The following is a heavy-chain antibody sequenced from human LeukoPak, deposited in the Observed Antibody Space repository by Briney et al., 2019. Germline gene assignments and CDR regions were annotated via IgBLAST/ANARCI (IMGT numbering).Heavy chain of an antibody. CDR3: ARAVEVGARTQGLFDY. V-gene: IGHV1-69*13. Sequence: GASVKVSCKASGGTFSSYAISWVRQAPGQGLEWMGGIIPIFGTANYAQKFQGRVTITADESTSTAYMELSSLRSEDTAVYYCARAVEVGARTQGLFDYWGQGTLVTVSS. D-gene: IGHD1-26*01. CDR1: GGTFSSYA. J-gene: IGHJ4*02. CDR2: IIPIFGTA.